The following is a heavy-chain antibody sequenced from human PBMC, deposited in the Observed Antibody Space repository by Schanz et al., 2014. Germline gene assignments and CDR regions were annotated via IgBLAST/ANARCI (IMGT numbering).Heavy chain of an antibody. CDR2: IIPVLAIA. V-gene: IGHV1-69*08. J-gene: IGHJ6*02. CDR3: ARDLTVDTGCVVHYCYCGMDV. CDR1: GGTFSSYT. D-gene: IGHD5-12*01. Sequence: QVQLVQSGAEVKKPGSSVKVSCTASGGTFSSYTISWIRQAPGQGLEWMGRIIPVLAIADYAQKFQGRVTITADKSTSTAYMELTSLRSEDTAVYYCARDLTVDTGCVVHYCYCGMDVWGQGTAXTVSS.